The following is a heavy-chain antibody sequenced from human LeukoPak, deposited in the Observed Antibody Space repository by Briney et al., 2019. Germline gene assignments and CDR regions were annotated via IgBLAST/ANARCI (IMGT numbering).Heavy chain of an antibody. V-gene: IGHV6-1*01. CDR1: GDRVSSNIAA. CDR2: TYYRSKWYT. Sequence: KPSQTLSLTCAISGDRVSSNIAAWNWIRQSPSRGLEWLGRTYYRSKWYTDYAVSVESRIYINPDTSKNQFSLQLSSVTPEDTAVYYCARDRGNGYNHPADWGQGTLVTVSS. D-gene: IGHD1-14*01. CDR3: ARDRGNGYNHPAD. J-gene: IGHJ4*02.